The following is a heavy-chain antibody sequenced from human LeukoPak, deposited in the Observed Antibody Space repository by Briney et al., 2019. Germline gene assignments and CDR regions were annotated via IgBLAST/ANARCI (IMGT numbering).Heavy chain of an antibody. CDR2: IKQDGSEK. Sequence: GGSLRLSWAASGFTLSSFWMSWFGQPPGKGLEWVANIKQDGSEKYYVDSVKGRFTISRDNAKNSLYLQMNSLRAEDTAVYYCARDSSGWYYYFDYWGQGTLVTVSS. V-gene: IGHV3-7*01. D-gene: IGHD6-19*01. CDR1: GFTLSSFW. CDR3: ARDSSGWYYYFDY. J-gene: IGHJ4*02.